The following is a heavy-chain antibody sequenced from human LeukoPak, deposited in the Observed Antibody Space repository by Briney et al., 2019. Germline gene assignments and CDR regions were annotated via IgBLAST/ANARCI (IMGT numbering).Heavy chain of an antibody. CDR1: GFTFSSYE. Sequence: GGSLRLSCAASGFTFSSYEMNWVRQAPGKGLEWVSYISSSGSTIYYADSVKGRFTISRDNAKNSLYLQMNSLRAEDTAVYYCARSIAVAANYWGQGTLVTVSS. D-gene: IGHD6-19*01. CDR2: ISSSGSTI. J-gene: IGHJ4*02. CDR3: ARSIAVAANY. V-gene: IGHV3-48*03.